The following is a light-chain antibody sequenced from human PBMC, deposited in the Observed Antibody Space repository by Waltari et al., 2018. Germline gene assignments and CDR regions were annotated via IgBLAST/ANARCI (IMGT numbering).Light chain of an antibody. J-gene: IGKJ2*01. CDR1: QSISSY. CDR3: QQSYSTPRT. CDR2: AAS. V-gene: IGKV1-39*01. Sequence: DIQMTQSPSSLSACVGDRVPITCRASQSISSYLNWYQQKPGKAPKLLIYAASSLQSGVPSRFSGSGSGTDFTLTISSLQPEDFATYYCQQSYSTPRTFGQGTKLEIK.